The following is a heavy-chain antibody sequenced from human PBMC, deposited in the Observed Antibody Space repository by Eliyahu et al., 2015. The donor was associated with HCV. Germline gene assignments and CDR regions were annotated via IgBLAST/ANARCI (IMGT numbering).Heavy chain of an antibody. D-gene: IGHD3-22*01. J-gene: IGHJ3*02. V-gene: IGHV3-33*08. CDR2: IWYDGSNK. CDR3: AREVLIATDAFDI. CDR1: GFXFSSYG. Sequence: QVQLVESGGGVVQPGRSLRLSCXASGFXFSSYGXHWVRQAPGKGLEGVAVIWYDGSNKYYTDSVKGRFTISRDNSKNTLYLQMNSLRAEDTAVYYCAREVLIATDAFDIWGQGTMVTVSS.